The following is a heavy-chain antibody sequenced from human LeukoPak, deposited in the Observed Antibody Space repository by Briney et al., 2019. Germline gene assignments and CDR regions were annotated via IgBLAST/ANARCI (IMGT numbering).Heavy chain of an antibody. CDR2: IYTSGST. CDR1: GGSISSYY. CDR3: ARVDLRAAYFDY. J-gene: IGHJ4*02. D-gene: IGHD2-15*01. V-gene: IGHV4-4*07. Sequence: KPSETLSPTCTVSGGSISSYYWSWIRQPAGKGLEWIGRIYTSGSTGYNPSLKSRVTMSVDTSKNQFSLKLSSVTAADTAVYYCARVDLRAAYFDYWGQGTLVTVSS.